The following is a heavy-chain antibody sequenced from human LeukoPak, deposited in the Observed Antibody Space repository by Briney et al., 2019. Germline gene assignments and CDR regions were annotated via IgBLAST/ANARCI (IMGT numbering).Heavy chain of an antibody. CDR2: TYYRSKWYN. Sequence: SQTLALTCAISGDSVSRNIGAWNWIRQSPSRGLEWLGRTYYRSKWYNDYAVSVKSRISINTDTSKNHFSLQLNSVTPEDTAVYYCARGLAAAGSCMDVWGEGTAVTISS. J-gene: IGHJ6*03. V-gene: IGHV6-1*01. CDR3: ARGLAAAGSCMDV. D-gene: IGHD6-13*01. CDR1: GDSVSRNIGA.